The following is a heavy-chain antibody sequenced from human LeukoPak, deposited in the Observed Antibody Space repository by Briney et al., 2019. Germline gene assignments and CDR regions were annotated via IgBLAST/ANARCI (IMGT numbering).Heavy chain of an antibody. CDR1: GFTFSTFSRSW. Sequence: TGGSLRLSCAASGFTFSTFSRSWMSWVRQPPGKGLEWVANIKEDGSQKYYVDSVKGRFTISRDNAKNSLYLQMNSLRAEDTALYYCAKDTSPYYGSGRGGDDAFDIWGQGTMVTVSS. V-gene: IGHV3-7*03. D-gene: IGHD3-10*01. CDR3: AKDTSPYYGSGRGGDDAFDI. CDR2: IKEDGSQK. J-gene: IGHJ3*02.